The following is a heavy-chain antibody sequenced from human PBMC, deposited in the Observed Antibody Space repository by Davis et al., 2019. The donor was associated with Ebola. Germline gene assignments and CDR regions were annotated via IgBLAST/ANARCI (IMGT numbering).Heavy chain of an antibody. J-gene: IGHJ4*02. CDR1: GFTLNSYG. V-gene: IGHV3-23*01. CDR2: ISSSGGST. CDR3: AKVKYYGSGTLSDRGYFDY. Sequence: GESLKISCAVSGFTLNSYGMSWVRQAPGKGLEWVSGISSSGGSTYYADFVKGRFTISRDDSKNTLYLQMNSLRAEDTAVYYCAKVKYYGSGTLSDRGYFDYWGQGTLVTVSS. D-gene: IGHD3-10*01.